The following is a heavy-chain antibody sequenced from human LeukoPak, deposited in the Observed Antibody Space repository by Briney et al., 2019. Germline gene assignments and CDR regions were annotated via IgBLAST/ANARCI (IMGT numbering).Heavy chain of an antibody. J-gene: IGHJ4*02. CDR1: GFTFSSYS. Sequence: NPGGSLRLSCAASGFTFSSYSMNWVRQAPGKGLEWVSSISSSSSYIYYADSVKGRFTISRDNAKNSLYLQMNSLRAEDAAVYYCARSSRRGYSGYDHEWIRYDSSGLFDYWGQGSLVTVSS. CDR3: ARSSRRGYSGYDHEWIRYDSSGLFDY. V-gene: IGHV3-21*01. D-gene: IGHD5-12*01. CDR2: ISSSSSYI.